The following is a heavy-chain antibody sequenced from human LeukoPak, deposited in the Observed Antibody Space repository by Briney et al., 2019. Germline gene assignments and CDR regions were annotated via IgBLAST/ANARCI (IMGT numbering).Heavy chain of an antibody. Sequence: PGGSLRLSCAASGFPFNDSAMHWVRQASGKGLEWVSYISSSGSTIYYADSVKGRFTISRDNAKNSLYLQMNSLRAEDTAVYYCARDTAMVPYYYYGMDVWGQGTTVTVSS. CDR1: GFPFNDSA. D-gene: IGHD5-18*01. CDR2: ISSSGSTI. J-gene: IGHJ6*02. V-gene: IGHV3-11*01. CDR3: ARDTAMVPYYYYGMDV.